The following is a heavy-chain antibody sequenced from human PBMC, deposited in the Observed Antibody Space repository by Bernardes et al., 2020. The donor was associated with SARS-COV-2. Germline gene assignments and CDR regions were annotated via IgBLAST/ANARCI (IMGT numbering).Heavy chain of an antibody. CDR2: ISGTGETI. CDR1: GFTFTSHA. J-gene: IGHJ4*02. Sequence: GGSLRLSCVASGFTFTSHAITWVRQAPGKGLEWVSSISGTGETIYFADSVKGRFTISRDNAKNTIYLQMNRLRVDDTGLYYCGRDKSIIGSVFDLWGQGVRITVSS. CDR3: GRDKSIIGSVFDL. V-gene: IGHV3-23*01. D-gene: IGHD1-26*01.